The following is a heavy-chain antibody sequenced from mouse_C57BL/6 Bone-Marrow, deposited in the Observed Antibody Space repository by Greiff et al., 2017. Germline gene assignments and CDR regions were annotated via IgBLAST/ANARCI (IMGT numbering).Heavy chain of an antibody. J-gene: IGHJ1*03. D-gene: IGHD2-5*01. CDR1: GYTFTSYW. CDR3: ARPYDSNYWYFDV. V-gene: IGHV1-55*01. Sequence: VKLQQPGAELVKPGASVKMSCKASGYTFTSYWITWVKQRTGQGLEWIGDIYPGSGSTNYNEKFKSKATLTVDTSSSTAYMQLSSLTSEDSAVYYCARPYDSNYWYFDVWGTGTTVTVSS. CDR2: IYPGSGST.